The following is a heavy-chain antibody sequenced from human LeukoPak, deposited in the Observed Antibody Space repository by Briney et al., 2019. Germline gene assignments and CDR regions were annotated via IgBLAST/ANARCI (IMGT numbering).Heavy chain of an antibody. D-gene: IGHD3-3*01. CDR3: ATAPTIFGLAPWGY. CDR2: FDPEDGET. J-gene: IGHJ4*02. V-gene: IGHV1-24*01. CDR1: GYTLTELS. Sequence: ASVKVSCKVSGYTLTELSMHWVRQAPGKGLEWMGGFDPEDGETIYAQTLQGRVTMTEDTSTDTAYMELSSLRSEDTAVYYCATAPTIFGLAPWGYWGQGTLVTVSS.